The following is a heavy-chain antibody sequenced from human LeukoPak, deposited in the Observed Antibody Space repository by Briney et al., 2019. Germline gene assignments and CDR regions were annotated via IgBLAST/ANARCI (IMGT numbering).Heavy chain of an antibody. CDR2: IKQDGSEK. CDR3: ASSYDYDAFDI. CDR1: GFTFSSYW. D-gene: IGHD5-12*01. Sequence: GGSLRLSCAASGFTFSSYWMSWVRQAPGKGREWVANIKQDGSEKYYVDSVKGRFTISRDNAKNSLYLQMNSLRAEDTAVYYCASSYDYDAFDIWGQGTMVTVSS. J-gene: IGHJ3*02. V-gene: IGHV3-7*01.